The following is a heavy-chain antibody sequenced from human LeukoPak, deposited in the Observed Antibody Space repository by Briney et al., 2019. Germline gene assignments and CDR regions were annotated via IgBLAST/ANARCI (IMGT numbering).Heavy chain of an antibody. CDR2: INPNSGGA. CDR3: AILLGLEFYDAFDI. D-gene: IGHD3-10*01. Sequence: ASVKVSCKASGYTFTGYYVHWVRQAPGQGLEWMGWINPNSGGANYAQKFQGRVTMTRDTSISAAYMELSRLRSDDTAVYYCAILLGLEFYDAFDIWGQGTIVTVSS. J-gene: IGHJ3*02. V-gene: IGHV1-2*02. CDR1: GYTFTGYY.